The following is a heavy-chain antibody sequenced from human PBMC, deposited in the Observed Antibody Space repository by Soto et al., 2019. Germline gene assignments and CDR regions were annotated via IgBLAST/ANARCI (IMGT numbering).Heavy chain of an antibody. Sequence: QAHLVQSGPEVKKPGASVKVSCKGSGYIFTSYGIAWVRQAPGQGLEWMGWISAHNGKTEYAQKLXGXVXXTRDTSTSTAYLELRSLRSDDTALYYCARGRYGDYWGQGALVTVSS. CDR1: GYIFTSYG. D-gene: IGHD4-17*01. V-gene: IGHV1-18*01. CDR2: ISAHNGKT. J-gene: IGHJ4*02. CDR3: ARGRYGDY.